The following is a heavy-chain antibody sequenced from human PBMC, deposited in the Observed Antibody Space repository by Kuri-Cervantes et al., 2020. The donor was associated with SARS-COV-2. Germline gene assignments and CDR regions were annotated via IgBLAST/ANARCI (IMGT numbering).Heavy chain of an antibody. D-gene: IGHD4-17*01. V-gene: IGHV1-69*13. CDR3: ANWPPYGDYAEYAFDI. CDR1: GYSFSDHY. CDR2: IIPIFGTA. Sequence: SVKISCNAFGYSFSDHYMYWVRQAPGQGLEWMGGIIPIFGTANYAQKFQGRVTITADESTSTAYMELSSLRSEDTAVYYCANWPPYGDYAEYAFDIWGQGTMVTVSS. J-gene: IGHJ3*02.